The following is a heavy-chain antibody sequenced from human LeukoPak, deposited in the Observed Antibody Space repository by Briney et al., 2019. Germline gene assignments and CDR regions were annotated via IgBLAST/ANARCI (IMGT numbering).Heavy chain of an antibody. CDR1: GFTFSSYA. Sequence: GGSLRLSCAASGFTFSSYAMHWVRQAPGKGLEWVAVISYDGSNKCYADSVKGRFTISRDNSKNTLYLQMNSLRAEDTAVYYCARDFGGDFDYWGQGTLVTVSS. CDR3: ARDFGGDFDY. V-gene: IGHV3-30-3*01. D-gene: IGHD3-16*01. J-gene: IGHJ4*02. CDR2: ISYDGSNK.